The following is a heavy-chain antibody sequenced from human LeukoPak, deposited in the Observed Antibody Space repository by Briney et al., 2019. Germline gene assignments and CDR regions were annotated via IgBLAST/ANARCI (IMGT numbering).Heavy chain of an antibody. CDR2: IYYNGDT. Sequence: SETLSLTCSVSDGSINSYYWNWIRRPPGKGLEWIGYIYYNGDTNYSPSLRSRVTMSVDTSKNLFSLKVSSVTAADTAVYYCARGRSNYYGMDVWGQGTTVTVSS. D-gene: IGHD1-26*01. V-gene: IGHV4-59*01. CDR3: ARGRSNYYGMDV. J-gene: IGHJ6*02. CDR1: DGSINSYY.